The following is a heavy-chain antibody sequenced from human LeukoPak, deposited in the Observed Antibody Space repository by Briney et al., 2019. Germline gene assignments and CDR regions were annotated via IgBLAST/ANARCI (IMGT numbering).Heavy chain of an antibody. J-gene: IGHJ6*02. CDR3: ARDVTMVRGVTPYGMDV. V-gene: IGHV4-4*02. Sequence: SETLSLTCAVSGGSISSSNWWSWVRQPPGKGLEWIGSIYYSGSTYYNPSLKSRVTISVDTSKNQFSLKLSSVTAADTAVYYCARDVTMVRGVTPYGMDVWGQGTTVTVSS. D-gene: IGHD3-10*01. CDR1: GGSISSSNW. CDR2: IYYSGST.